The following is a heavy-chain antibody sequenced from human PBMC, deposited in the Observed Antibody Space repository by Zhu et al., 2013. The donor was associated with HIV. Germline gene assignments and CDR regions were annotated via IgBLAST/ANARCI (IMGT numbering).Heavy chain of an antibody. CDR2: INPNSGGT. J-gene: IGHJ2*01. CDR3: ARPSLPXKLGTDWYFDL. Sequence: QVQLVQSGAEVKKPGASVKVSCKASGYTFTGYYMHWVRQAPGQGLEWMGWINPNSGGTNYAQKFQGWVTMTRDTSISTAYMELSRLRSDDTAVYYCARPSLPXKLGTDWYFDLWGRGTLVTVSS. D-gene: IGHD7-27*01. V-gene: IGHV1-2*04. CDR1: GYTFTGYY.